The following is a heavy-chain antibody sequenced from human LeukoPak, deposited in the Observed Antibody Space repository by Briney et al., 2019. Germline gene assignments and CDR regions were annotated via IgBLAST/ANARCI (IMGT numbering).Heavy chain of an antibody. CDR2: ISYDGSNK. Sequence: GRSLRLSCAASGFTFSSYAMHWVRQAPGKGLEWVAVISYDGSNKYYADSVKGRFAISRDNSKNTLYLQMNSLRAEDTAVYYCAKMVAIFGVVSYDSSFDYWGQGTLVTVSS. CDR3: AKMVAIFGVVSYDSSFDY. D-gene: IGHD3-3*01. V-gene: IGHV3-30-3*02. J-gene: IGHJ4*02. CDR1: GFTFSSYA.